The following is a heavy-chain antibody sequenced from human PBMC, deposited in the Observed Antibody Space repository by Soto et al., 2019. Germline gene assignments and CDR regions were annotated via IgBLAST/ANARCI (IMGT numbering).Heavy chain of an antibody. CDR2: ISSSGSTI. D-gene: IGHD6-13*01. CDR3: ARDEIAAAGNYYFDY. Sequence: QAQLVESGGGLVKPGGSLRLSCAASGFTFSDYYMRWIRQAPGKGLEWVSYISSSGSTIYYADSVKGRFTISRDNAKNSLYLKMNSLRAEDTAVYYCARDEIAAAGNYYFDYWGQGTLVTVSS. CDR1: GFTFSDYY. J-gene: IGHJ4*02. V-gene: IGHV3-11*01.